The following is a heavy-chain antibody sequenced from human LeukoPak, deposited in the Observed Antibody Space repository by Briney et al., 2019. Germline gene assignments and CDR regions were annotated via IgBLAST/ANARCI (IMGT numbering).Heavy chain of an antibody. CDR3: ARGGGLDV. V-gene: IGHV3-7*03. D-gene: IGHD3-16*01. Sequence: QSGGSLSLSCAASGFTFSSYWMNWARQAPGKGLEWVASINHNGNVNYYVDSVKGRFTISRANAKNSLYLQMSNLRAEDTAVYFCARGGGLDVWGQGATVTVSS. J-gene: IGHJ6*02. CDR2: INHNGNVN. CDR1: GFTFSSYW.